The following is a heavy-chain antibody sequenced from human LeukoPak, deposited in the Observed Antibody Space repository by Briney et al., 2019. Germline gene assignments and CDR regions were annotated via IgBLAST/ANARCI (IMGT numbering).Heavy chain of an antibody. V-gene: IGHV3-7*01. Sequence: PGGSLRLSCAASGFDFDIFWMTWVRQAPGKGLEWVASMKQGGIDERYLDSVKGRFTISRDNAKNSLYLQMNSLRAEDTAVYYCAILTDGDYNFDYWGQGTLVTVSS. CDR2: MKQGGIDE. CDR3: AILTDGDYNFDY. J-gene: IGHJ4*02. D-gene: IGHD4-17*01. CDR1: GFDFDIFW.